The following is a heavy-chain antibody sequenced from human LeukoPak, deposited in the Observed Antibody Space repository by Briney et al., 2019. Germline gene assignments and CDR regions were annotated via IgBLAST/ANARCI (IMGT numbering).Heavy chain of an antibody. CDR1: GYTFTGYY. Sequence: ASVKVSCKASGYTFTGYYLHWVRQAPGQGLEWMGWINPNSGGTNYAQEFQGRVTMTGDTSISTAYMELSRLSSDGTAIYYCAGRPDTAIVPIFDYWGQGTLVTVSS. V-gene: IGHV1-2*02. J-gene: IGHJ4*02. CDR3: AGRPDTAIVPIFDY. D-gene: IGHD5-18*01. CDR2: INPNSGGT.